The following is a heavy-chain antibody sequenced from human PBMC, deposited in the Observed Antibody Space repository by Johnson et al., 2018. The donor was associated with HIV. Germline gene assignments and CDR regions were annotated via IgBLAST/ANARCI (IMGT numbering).Heavy chain of an antibody. J-gene: IGHJ3*01. CDR2: IGRSGTTI. V-gene: IGHV3-23*04. CDR3: AKSQDRSAHDYDFDL. Sequence: VQLVESGGGLVQPGGSLRLSCAASGFTFSSYAMSWVRQAPGKGLEWISYIGRSGTTIYYADSVKGRFTISRDNSKNMLFLQMNSLRAEDTAVYYCAKSQDRSAHDYDFDLWGQGTVVTVSS. D-gene: IGHD3-22*01. CDR1: GFTFSSYA.